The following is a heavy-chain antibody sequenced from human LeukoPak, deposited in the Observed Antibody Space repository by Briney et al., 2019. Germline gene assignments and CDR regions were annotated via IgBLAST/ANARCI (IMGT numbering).Heavy chain of an antibody. D-gene: IGHD4-11*01. V-gene: IGHV4-34*01. CDR3: ARGRNDYGNYRFGY. CDR2: INHSGST. Sequence: SETLSLTCAVYGGSFSGYYWSWIRQPPGKGLEWIGEINHSGSTNYNPSLKSRVTISVDTSKNQFSLKLSSVTAADTAVYYCARGRNDYGNYRFGYWGQGTLATVSS. J-gene: IGHJ4*02. CDR1: GGSFSGYY.